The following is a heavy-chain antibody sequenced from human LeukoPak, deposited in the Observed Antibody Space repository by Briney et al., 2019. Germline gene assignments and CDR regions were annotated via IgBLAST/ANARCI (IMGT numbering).Heavy chain of an antibody. Sequence: GGSLRLSCAASGFTFSSNGMHWVRQAPGKGLEWVAIIWYDGSNAYYADSVKGRFTISRDNAKNTMYLQMNSLRAEDTAIYYCAKARGTSGWFFDYWGQGTLVTVSS. J-gene: IGHJ4*02. CDR1: GFTFSSNG. CDR3: AKARGTSGWFFDY. V-gene: IGHV3-33*06. CDR2: IWYDGSNA. D-gene: IGHD6-19*01.